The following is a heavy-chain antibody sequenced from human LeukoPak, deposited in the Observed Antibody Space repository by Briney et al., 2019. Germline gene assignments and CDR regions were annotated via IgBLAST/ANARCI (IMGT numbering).Heavy chain of an antibody. Sequence: SETLSLTCTVSDGSISNYYWSWIRQPPGKGLEWIGFIYYSGSTNYNPSLKSRVTISVDTSKNQFSLKVSSVTAADTAVYYCARGQGGRKCSGGSCPLGYWGQGTLVTVSS. CDR3: ARGQGGRKCSGGSCPLGY. CDR1: DGSISNYY. J-gene: IGHJ4*02. D-gene: IGHD2-15*01. V-gene: IGHV4-59*01. CDR2: IYYSGST.